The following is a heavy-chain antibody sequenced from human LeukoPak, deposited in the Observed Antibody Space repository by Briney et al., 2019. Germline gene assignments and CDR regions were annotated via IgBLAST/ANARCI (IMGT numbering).Heavy chain of an antibody. CDR2: INPSGGST. CDR1: GYTFTSYY. J-gene: IGHJ4*02. CDR3: ARDGVTAACTNRCFDY. V-gene: IGHV1-46*01. Sequence: ASVKVSCKASGYTFTSYYMHWVRQAPGQGLEWMGIINPSGGSTSYAQKFQGRVTMTRDTSTSTVYMELSSLRSEDTAVYYCARDGVTAACTNRCFDYWGQGTLVTVSS. D-gene: IGHD6-13*01.